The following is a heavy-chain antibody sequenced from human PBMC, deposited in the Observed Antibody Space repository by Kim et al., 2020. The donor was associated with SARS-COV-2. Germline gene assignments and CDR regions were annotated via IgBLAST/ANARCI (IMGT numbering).Heavy chain of an antibody. V-gene: IGHV1-18*01. Sequence: ASVKVSCKASGYTFTSYGISWVRQAPGQGLEWMGWISAYNGNTNYAQKLQGRVTMTTDTSTSTAYMELRSLRSDDTAVYYCARDLRMTTVTKSQDYYYYGMDVWGQGTTVTVSS. J-gene: IGHJ6*02. CDR3: ARDLRMTTVTKSQDYYYYGMDV. CDR1: GYTFTSYG. CDR2: ISAYNGNT. D-gene: IGHD4-17*01.